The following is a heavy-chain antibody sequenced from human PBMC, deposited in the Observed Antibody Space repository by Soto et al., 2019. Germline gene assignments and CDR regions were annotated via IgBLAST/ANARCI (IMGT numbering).Heavy chain of an antibody. V-gene: IGHV4-59*12. CDR2: AYYSGST. CDR1: GDSISNYY. CDR3: ARVPDY. J-gene: IGHJ4*02. D-gene: IGHD2-2*01. Sequence: SETLSLTCPVSGDSISNYYWSWIRQPPGKGLEWIGYAYYSGSTYYSTSLKSRVTISIDRSKNQFSLKLSSVTAADTAVYYCARVPDYWGQGILVTV.